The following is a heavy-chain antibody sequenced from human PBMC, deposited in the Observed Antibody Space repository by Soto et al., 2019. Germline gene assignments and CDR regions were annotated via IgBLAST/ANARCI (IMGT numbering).Heavy chain of an antibody. CDR3: ARVEAARYYYGMDV. Sequence: QVQLVQSGAEVKKPGASVKVSCKASGYTFTSYDINWVRQATGQGLEWMGWMNPNSGNTGYAQKFQGRVTMTRNTSISTAHMELSSLRSEDTAVYFCARVEAARYYYGMDVWGQGTTVTVSS. V-gene: IGHV1-8*01. CDR2: MNPNSGNT. J-gene: IGHJ6*02. CDR1: GYTFTSYD. D-gene: IGHD2-15*01.